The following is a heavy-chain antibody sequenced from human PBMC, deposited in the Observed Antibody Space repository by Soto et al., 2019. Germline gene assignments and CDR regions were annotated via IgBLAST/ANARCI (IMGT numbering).Heavy chain of an antibody. Sequence: GGSLRLSCAASGFTFSTYEMNSVRQDPGKGLEWVSYISSSGSTIYYADSVKGRFTITRDKCKDTMSLEMHYLRPEDTAVYLCAKLPPVYYDSRGFFARFGPWGQGTQVTV. CDR2: ISSSGSTI. J-gene: IGHJ5*02. D-gene: IGHD3-22*01. CDR3: AKLPPVYYDSRGFFARFGP. V-gene: IGHV3-48*03. CDR1: GFTFSTYE.